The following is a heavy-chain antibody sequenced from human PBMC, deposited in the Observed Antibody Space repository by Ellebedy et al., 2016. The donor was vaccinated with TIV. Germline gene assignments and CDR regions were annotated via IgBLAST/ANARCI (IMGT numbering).Heavy chain of an antibody. CDR2: ITHDGSEK. CDR3: ARDRESPSGTDHHPYFDY. Sequence: GESLKISCAASGFTFSSYAMAWVRQAPGKGLEWVANITHDGSEKYCVDSVKGRFTISRDNAENSLYLQMDSLGAEDTAMYYCARDRESPSGTDHHPYFDYWGQGTLVTVSS. V-gene: IGHV3-7*01. D-gene: IGHD1-26*01. CDR1: GFTFSSYA. J-gene: IGHJ4*02.